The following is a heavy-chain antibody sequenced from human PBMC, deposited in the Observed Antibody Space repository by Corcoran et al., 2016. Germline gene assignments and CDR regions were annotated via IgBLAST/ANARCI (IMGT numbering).Heavy chain of an antibody. J-gene: IGHJ4*02. CDR1: GGSFSGYY. Sequence: QVQLQQWGAGLLKPSETLSLTCAVYGGSFSGYYWSWIRQPPGKGLEWIGEINHSGSTNYNPSLKSRVTISVDTSKNQFSLKLSSVTAAETAVYYCARASWDSSGWLNDYWGQGTLVTVSS. CDR3: ARASWDSSGWLNDY. CDR2: INHSGST. D-gene: IGHD6-19*01. V-gene: IGHV4-34*01.